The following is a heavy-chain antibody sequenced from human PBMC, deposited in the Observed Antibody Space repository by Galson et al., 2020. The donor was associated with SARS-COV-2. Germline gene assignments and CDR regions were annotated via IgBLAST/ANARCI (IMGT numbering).Heavy chain of an antibody. J-gene: IGHJ4*02. CDR2: IYYSGST. CDR3: AHGSGSYYSDQRRFDY. CDR1: GGSISSSSYY. D-gene: IGHD3-10*01. Sequence: SETLSLTCTVSGGSISSSSYYWGWIRQPPGKGLEWIGSIYYSGSTYYNPSLKSRVTISVDTSKNQFSLKLSSVTAADTAVYYCAHGSGSYYSDQRRFDYWGQGTLVTVSS. V-gene: IGHV4-39*07.